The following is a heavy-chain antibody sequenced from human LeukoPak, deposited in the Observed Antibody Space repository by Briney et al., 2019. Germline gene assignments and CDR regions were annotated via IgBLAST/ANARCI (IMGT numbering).Heavy chain of an antibody. CDR3: ANIRWTVWQQL. CDR2: ISGSGGST. V-gene: IGHV3-23*01. D-gene: IGHD6-13*01. CDR1: GFTFSSYS. Sequence: GGSLRLSCAASGFTFSSYSMSWVRQAPGKGLEWVSAISGSGGSTYYADSVKGRFTISRDNSKNTLYLQMNSLRAEDTAVYYCANIRWTVWQQLWGQGTLVTVSS. J-gene: IGHJ4*02.